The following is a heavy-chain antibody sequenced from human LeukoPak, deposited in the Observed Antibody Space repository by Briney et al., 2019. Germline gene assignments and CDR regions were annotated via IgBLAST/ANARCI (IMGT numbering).Heavy chain of an antibody. CDR1: GGSISSYY. D-gene: IGHD1-26*01. CDR2: IYYSGST. V-gene: IGHV4-59*01. J-gene: IGHJ5*02. Sequence: RPSETLSLTCTVSGGSISSYYWSWIRQPPGKGLEWIGYIYYSGSTNYNPSLKSRVTISVDTSKNQFSLKLSSVTAADTAVYYCARYSGSSLNWFDPWGQGTLVTVSS. CDR3: ARYSGSSLNWFDP.